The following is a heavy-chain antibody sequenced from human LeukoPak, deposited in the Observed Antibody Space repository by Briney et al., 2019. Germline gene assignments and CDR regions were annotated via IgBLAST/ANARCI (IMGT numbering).Heavy chain of an antibody. D-gene: IGHD3-10*01. V-gene: IGHV4-39*02. CDR1: GGSITSSTYY. CDR2: ISYSGST. Sequence: SETLSLTCTVSGGSITSSTYYWGWIRHPPGKGLEWIGTISYSGSTSYNPSLKSRVTISVDTSKNHFSLKLSSVTAAETAVYCCARLGDQSFDIWGQGTMVTVSS. CDR3: ARLGDQSFDI. J-gene: IGHJ3*02.